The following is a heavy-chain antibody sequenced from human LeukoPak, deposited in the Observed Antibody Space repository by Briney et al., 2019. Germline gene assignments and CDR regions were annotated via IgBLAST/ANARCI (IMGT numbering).Heavy chain of an antibody. V-gene: IGHV6-1*01. CDR1: GDSVSSNSAA. Sequence: SQTLSLTCAISGDSVSSNSAAWNWIRQSPSRGPEWLGRTYYRSKWYNDYAVSVISRITINPDTSKNQFSLQLNSVTPEDTAVYYCARSRPPGYSSSWFDYWGQGTLVTVSS. D-gene: IGHD6-13*01. CDR2: TYYRSKWYN. CDR3: ARSRPPGYSSSWFDY. J-gene: IGHJ5*01.